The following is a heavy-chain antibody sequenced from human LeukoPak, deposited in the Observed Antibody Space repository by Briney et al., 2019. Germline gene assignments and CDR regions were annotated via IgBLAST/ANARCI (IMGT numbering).Heavy chain of an antibody. J-gene: IGHJ6*02. CDR2: ISAYNGNT. V-gene: IGHV1-18*01. D-gene: IGHD2-2*01. CDR1: GGTFSSYA. CDR3: ARAQSSSSYYGMDV. Sequence: GASVKVSCKASGGTFSSYAISWVRQAPGQGLEWMGWISAYNGNTNYAQKLQGRVTMTTDTSTSTAYMELRSLRSDDTAVYYCARAQSSSSYYGMDVWGQGTTVTVSS.